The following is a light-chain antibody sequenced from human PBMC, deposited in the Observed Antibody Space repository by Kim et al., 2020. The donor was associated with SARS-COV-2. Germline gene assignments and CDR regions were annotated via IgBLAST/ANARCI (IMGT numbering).Light chain of an antibody. J-gene: IGLJ1*01. Sequence: VSPGQTASITRSGDKLGDKYACWYQQKPGQSPVLVIYQDSKRPSGIPERFSGSNSGNTATLTISGTQAMDEADYYCQAWDSSTYVFGTGTKVTVL. CDR3: QAWDSSTYV. CDR2: QDS. CDR1: KLGDKY. V-gene: IGLV3-1*01.